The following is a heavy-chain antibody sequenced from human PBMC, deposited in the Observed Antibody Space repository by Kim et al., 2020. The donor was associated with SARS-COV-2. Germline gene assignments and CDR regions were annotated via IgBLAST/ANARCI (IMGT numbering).Heavy chain of an antibody. CDR3: ARVHSSSSWAFDI. D-gene: IGHD6-6*01. J-gene: IGHJ3*02. V-gene: IGHV4-31*02. Sequence: YHPSLKSRVTISVDTSKNQFSLKLGSVTAADTAVYYCARVHSSSSWAFDIWGQGTMVTVSS.